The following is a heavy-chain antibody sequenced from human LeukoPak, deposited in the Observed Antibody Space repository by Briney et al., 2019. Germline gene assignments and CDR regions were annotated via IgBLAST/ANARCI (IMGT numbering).Heavy chain of an antibody. CDR1: GYTFTSYD. D-gene: IGHD6-19*01. Sequence: ASVKVSCKASGYTFTSYDINWVRQATGQGLEWRGWMNPNSRNTGYAQKFQGRVTMTRNTSISTAYMELNSLRSEDTAVYYCARAPDWSSGWSGYYFDYWGQGTLVTVSS. J-gene: IGHJ4*02. CDR3: ARAPDWSSGWSGYYFDY. V-gene: IGHV1-8*01. CDR2: MNPNSRNT.